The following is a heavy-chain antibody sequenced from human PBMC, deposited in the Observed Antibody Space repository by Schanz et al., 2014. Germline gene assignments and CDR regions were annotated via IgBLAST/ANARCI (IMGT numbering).Heavy chain of an antibody. CDR2: ISVYTGNT. V-gene: IGHV1-18*01. J-gene: IGHJ5*02. CDR1: GYTFTTYA. D-gene: IGHD3-9*01. Sequence: GAEVKKPGASVRVSCKASGYTFTTYAMSWVRQAPGQGLEWVGWISVYTGNTKYGQKVQGRVTMTADTSTNTAYMELRSLRSDDTALYYCAKAEYDSLTDSYSRLDPWGQGTLVTVSS. CDR3: AKAEYDSLTDSYSRLDP.